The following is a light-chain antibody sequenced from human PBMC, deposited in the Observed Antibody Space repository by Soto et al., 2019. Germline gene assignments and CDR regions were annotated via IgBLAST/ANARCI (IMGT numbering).Light chain of an antibody. CDR1: QSISSW. CDR3: QQYNGYSQYT. V-gene: IGKV1-5*01. J-gene: IGKJ2*01. Sequence: DIQMTQSPSTLSASVGDRVTITCRASQSISSWLAWYQQNPGKAPKLLIYDASSLESGVPSRFSGSGSGTEFTLTISSLQPDDFATYYCQQYNGYSQYTFGQGTKLEIK. CDR2: DAS.